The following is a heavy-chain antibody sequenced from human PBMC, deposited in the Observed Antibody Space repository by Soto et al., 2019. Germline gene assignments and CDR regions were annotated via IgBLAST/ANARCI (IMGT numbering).Heavy chain of an antibody. Sequence: QITLKESGPTLVKPAQIVTLTCSFSGFSLSTTGETVAWLRQPPGGALEWLALIYWNDDRRYSPSLENRLTITQDSSMNQVVLTLTDLDPVDTGTYFCARRRSSTVASVESWGPGIRVSVSS. V-gene: IGHV2-5*01. D-gene: IGHD3-3*02. J-gene: IGHJ4*02. CDR3: ARRRSSTVASVES. CDR1: GFSLSTTGET. CDR2: IYWNDDR.